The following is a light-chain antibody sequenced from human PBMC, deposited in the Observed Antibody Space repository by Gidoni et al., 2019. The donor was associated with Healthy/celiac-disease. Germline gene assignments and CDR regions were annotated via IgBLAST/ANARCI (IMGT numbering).Light chain of an antibody. V-gene: IGKV3-15*01. J-gene: IGKJ1*01. CDR3: QQYNNWPET. CDR2: GAS. CDR1: QSVSSN. Sequence: EIVMTQSPATLSVSPGDSATLSCRASQSVSSNLAWYQQKPGQAPRLLIYGASPRATGIPARFSGSGSGTEFTLTISSLQSEDFAVYYCQQYNNWPETFGQGTKVEIK.